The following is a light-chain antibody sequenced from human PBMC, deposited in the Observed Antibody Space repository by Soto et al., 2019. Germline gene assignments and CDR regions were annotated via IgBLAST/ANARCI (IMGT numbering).Light chain of an antibody. V-gene: IGKV3-11*01. J-gene: IGKJ1*01. CDR3: QEYNTWPWT. CDR1: QSLCTY. CDR2: GAS. Sequence: EIVLTLSPAPLSLSPGERASLSCRASQSLCTYLAWFRHKPGQAPWLLIYGASTRATGIPDRFSGSGSGKDFTLTISSLEPEDFAVYYCQEYNTWPWTFAQGTKVEFK.